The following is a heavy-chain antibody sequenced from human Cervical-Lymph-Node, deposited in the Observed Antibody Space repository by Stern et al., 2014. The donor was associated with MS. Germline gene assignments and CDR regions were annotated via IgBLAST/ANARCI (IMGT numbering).Heavy chain of an antibody. J-gene: IGHJ6*02. Sequence: QLQLQESGPGLVKPSQTLSLTCTVSGDSISSDDYYWTWIRQPPGKGLEWIGYIFYTGSTYYNPSLKSRVTISIDTSKNQFSLKVRSVTAADTAVFYCAREKRVGLRNYYFGMDVWGQGTTVTVSS. V-gene: IGHV4-30-4*01. CDR2: IFYTGST. CDR1: GDSISSDDYY. CDR3: AREKRVGLRNYYFGMDV.